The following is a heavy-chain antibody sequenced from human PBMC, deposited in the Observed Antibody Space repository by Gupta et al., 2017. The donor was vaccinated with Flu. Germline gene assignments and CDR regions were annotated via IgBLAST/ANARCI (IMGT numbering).Heavy chain of an antibody. D-gene: IGHD3-9*01. J-gene: IGHJ4*02. V-gene: IGHV2-5*02. Sequence: QITLKESGPTLVKPTQTLTLTCTFSGFSLSASAVGVGWLRQPPGKAPEWLALVYWDDNKQYSPSLKSRLTVTKDTSKNQVVLTMTNMDPVDTATYYCAHGAGWLSDYWGQGILVTVSS. CDR3: AHGAGWLSDY. CDR1: GFSLSASAVG. CDR2: VYWDDNK.